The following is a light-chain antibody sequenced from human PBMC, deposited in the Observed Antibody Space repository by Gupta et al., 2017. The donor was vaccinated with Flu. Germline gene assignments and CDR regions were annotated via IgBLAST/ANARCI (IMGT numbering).Light chain of an antibody. Sequence: IVMTQSPVTLSVSPGERATLSCRASQRIGNNLAWYQQKPGQAPRLLIYGASTRATGIPSRFSGSGSGTEFTLTVSSLQSEDFAVYYCQQYNSGSRTFGGGTKVEIK. CDR3: QQYNSGSRT. CDR2: GAS. CDR1: QRIGNN. V-gene: IGKV3-15*01. J-gene: IGKJ4*01.